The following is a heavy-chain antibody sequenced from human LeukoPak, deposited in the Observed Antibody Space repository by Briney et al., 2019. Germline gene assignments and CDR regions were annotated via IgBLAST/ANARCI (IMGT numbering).Heavy chain of an antibody. D-gene: IGHD3-3*01. J-gene: IGHJ3*02. CDR2: IYYSGST. Sequence: SETLSLTCTVSGGSISSHYWSWIRQPPGKGLEWIGYIYYSGSTNYNPSLKSRVTISVDTSKNQFSLKLSSVTAADTAVYYCARGFLEWGDPNPRSFDIWGQGTMVTVSS. V-gene: IGHV4-59*11. CDR3: ARGFLEWGDPNPRSFDI. CDR1: GGSISSHY.